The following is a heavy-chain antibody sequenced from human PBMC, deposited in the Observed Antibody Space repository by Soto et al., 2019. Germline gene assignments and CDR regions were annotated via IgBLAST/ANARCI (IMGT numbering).Heavy chain of an antibody. CDR2: ISNRGSSI. D-gene: IGHD5-12*01. V-gene: IGHV3-11*01. J-gene: IGHJ6*02. CDR1: GFTFRDYY. CDR3: ARVLNTSPSGYAREITYYGMDV. Sequence: QVQLVESGGGLVKPGGSLRLSCAASGFTFRDYYMNWIRQAPGKGLEWVSYISNRGSSIYYADSVKGRFTISRDNAKNSLYLQMNSLRAEDTAVYYCARVLNTSPSGYAREITYYGMDVWGQGTTVTVSS.